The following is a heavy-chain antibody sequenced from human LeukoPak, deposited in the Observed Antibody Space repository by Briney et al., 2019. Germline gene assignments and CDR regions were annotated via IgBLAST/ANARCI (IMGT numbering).Heavy chain of an antibody. J-gene: IGHJ6*03. CDR3: ARSTGTYYYYYMDV. Sequence: PSETLSLTCTVSGGSINYDYWSWIRQSPGKRLEWIGYIHYSGATNYSPSLNSRVTISVDTSKNQFSLKLSSVTAADTAVYYCARSTGTYYYYYMDVWGKGTTVTVSS. CDR1: GGSINYDY. D-gene: IGHD1-1*01. V-gene: IGHV4-59*08. CDR2: IHYSGAT.